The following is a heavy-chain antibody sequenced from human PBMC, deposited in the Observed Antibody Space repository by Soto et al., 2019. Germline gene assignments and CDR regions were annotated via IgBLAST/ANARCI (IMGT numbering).Heavy chain of an antibody. J-gene: IGHJ4*02. CDR1: GFTFSSYW. CDR3: VITSLVVAAATREDY. CDR2: INSDGSST. D-gene: IGHD2-15*01. Sequence: EVQLVESGGGLVQPGESLRLSCAASGFTFSSYWMHWVRQAPGKGLVWVSRINSDGSSTSYAGSVKGRFTISRANAKNTLYLQMNSLRAEDTSGYYRVITSLVVAAATREDYWCQGTLVTVSS. V-gene: IGHV3-74*01.